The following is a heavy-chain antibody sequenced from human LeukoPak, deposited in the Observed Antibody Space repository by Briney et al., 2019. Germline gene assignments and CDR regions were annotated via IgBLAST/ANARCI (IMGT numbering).Heavy chain of an antibody. V-gene: IGHV4-34*01. D-gene: IGHD5-24*01. J-gene: IGHJ4*02. CDR1: GGSFSGYY. CDR2: INHSGST. Sequence: SETLSLTCAVYGGSFSGYYWSWIRQPPGKGLEWIGEINHSGSTNYNPSLKSRVTISVDTSKNQFSLKLGSVTAADTAVYYCARASVEMDFDYWGQGTLVTVSS. CDR3: ARASVEMDFDY.